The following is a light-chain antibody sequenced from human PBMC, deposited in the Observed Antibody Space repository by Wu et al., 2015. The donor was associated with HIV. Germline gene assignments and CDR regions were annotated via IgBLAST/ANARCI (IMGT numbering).Light chain of an antibody. CDR3: QQYERSPRT. V-gene: IGKV3-11*01. CDR2: DAS. CDR1: QSVSSY. J-gene: IGKJ1*01. Sequence: EIVLTQSPATLSLSPGERATLSCRASQSVSSYLAWYQQKPGQAPRPLIYDASNRATGIPARFSGSGSGTDFTLTISSLEPEDFAMYYCQQYERSPRTFGQGTKVEI.